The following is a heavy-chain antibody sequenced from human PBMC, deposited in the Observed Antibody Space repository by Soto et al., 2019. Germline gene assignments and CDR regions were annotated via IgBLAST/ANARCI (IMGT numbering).Heavy chain of an antibody. Sequence: SLRLSCAASGFTFSSYGMHWVRQAPGKGLEWVAVISYDGSNKYYADSVEGRFTISRDNSKNTLYLQMNSLRAEDTAVYYCARMLLGYYYYGMDVWGQGTTVTVSS. CDR3: ARMLLGYYYYGMDV. D-gene: IGHD3-10*02. CDR1: GFTFSSYG. V-gene: IGHV3-30*03. CDR2: ISYDGSNK. J-gene: IGHJ6*02.